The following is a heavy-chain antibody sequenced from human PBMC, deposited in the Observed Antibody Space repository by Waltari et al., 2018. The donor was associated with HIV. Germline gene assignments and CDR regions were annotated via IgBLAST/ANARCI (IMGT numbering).Heavy chain of an antibody. Sequence: QLQLQESGPGLVTPSQTLSLPCTVSGGYLSSAGFYWSWIRQHPGKGLEWIGNIYYTGSTYYNPSLKSRVTISIDTSNNQFSLNLSSVTAADTAVYYCARDYGSGRGGGMDVWGQGTTVTVSS. CDR2: IYYTGST. J-gene: IGHJ6*02. V-gene: IGHV4-31*03. CDR1: GGYLSSAGFY. D-gene: IGHD3-10*01. CDR3: ARDYGSGRGGGMDV.